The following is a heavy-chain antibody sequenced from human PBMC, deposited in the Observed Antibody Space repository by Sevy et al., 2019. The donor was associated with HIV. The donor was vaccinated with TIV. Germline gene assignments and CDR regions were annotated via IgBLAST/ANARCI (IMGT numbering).Heavy chain of an antibody. Sequence: SETLSLTCAVYGGSFSGYYWSWIRQPPGKGLEWIGEINHSGSTNYNPTLKSRVTISVDTSKNQFSLKLSSVTAADTAVYYCPRKPPNYDYVWGSYRLKGYFDYWGQGTLVTVSS. CDR2: INHSGST. CDR1: GGSFSGYY. D-gene: IGHD3-16*02. V-gene: IGHV4-34*01. J-gene: IGHJ4*02. CDR3: PRKPPNYDYVWGSYRLKGYFDY.